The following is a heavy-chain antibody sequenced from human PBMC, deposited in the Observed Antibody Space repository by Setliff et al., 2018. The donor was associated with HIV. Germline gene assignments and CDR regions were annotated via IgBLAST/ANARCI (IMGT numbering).Heavy chain of an antibody. Sequence: SVKVSCKASGGSFSSYAITWVRQAPGQRLEWMGGIVPIFGTTNYAQKFQGRVTITADESTSTAYMELSSLRSEDTAIYYCAREGRPYYDSGRNWFDPWGQGTLVTVSS. J-gene: IGHJ5*02. D-gene: IGHD3-10*01. CDR3: AREGRPYYDSGRNWFDP. CDR1: GGSFSSYA. CDR2: IVPIFGTT. V-gene: IGHV1-69*13.